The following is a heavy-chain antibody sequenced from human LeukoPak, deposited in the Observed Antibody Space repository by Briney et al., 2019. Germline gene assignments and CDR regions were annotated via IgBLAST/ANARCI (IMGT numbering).Heavy chain of an antibody. CDR3: ARDRPSRYHLYYYGMDV. Sequence: ASVKVSCKASGYTFTSYGISWVRQAPGQGPEWMGWISAYNGNTNYAQKLQGRVTMTTDTSTSTAYMELRSLRSDDTAVYYCARDRPSRYHLYYYGMDVWGQGTTVTVSS. CDR2: ISAYNGNT. J-gene: IGHJ6*02. D-gene: IGHD1-14*01. CDR1: GYTFTSYG. V-gene: IGHV1-18*01.